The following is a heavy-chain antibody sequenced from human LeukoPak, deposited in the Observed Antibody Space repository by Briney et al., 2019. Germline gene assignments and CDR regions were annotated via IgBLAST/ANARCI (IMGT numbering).Heavy chain of an antibody. V-gene: IGHV4-39*01. J-gene: IGHJ4*02. CDR3: ARLRLGELSSGDYFDY. CDR2: IYYSGST. D-gene: IGHD3-16*02. Sequence: SEILSLTCTVSGGSISSSSYYWGWIRQPPGKGLEWIGSIYYSGSTYYNPSLKSRVTISVDTSKNQFSLKLSSVTAADTAVYYCARLRLGELSSGDYFDYWGQGTLVTVSS. CDR1: GGSISSSSYY.